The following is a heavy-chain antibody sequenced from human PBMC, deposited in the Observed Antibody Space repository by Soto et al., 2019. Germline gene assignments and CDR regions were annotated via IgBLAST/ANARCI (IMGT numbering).Heavy chain of an antibody. D-gene: IGHD2-2*01. V-gene: IGHV1-69*13. CDR3: ARVGTSGGYYYYGMDV. Sequence: SVKVSWKACGGAFSSYAISLVRQAPGQGLEWMGGIIPIFGTSNYAQKFQGRVTITADESTSTAYMELSSLRSEDTAVYYCARVGTSGGYYYYGMDVWGQGTPVTVSS. J-gene: IGHJ6*01. CDR2: IIPIFGTS. CDR1: GGAFSSYA.